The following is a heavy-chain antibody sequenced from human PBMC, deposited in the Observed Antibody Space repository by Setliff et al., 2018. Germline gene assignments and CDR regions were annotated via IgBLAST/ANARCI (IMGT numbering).Heavy chain of an antibody. D-gene: IGHD3-16*01. CDR3: ARREITFGRPRNWFDP. CDR2: ISGYNGNT. V-gene: IGHV1-18*01. CDR1: GYTFTSYG. J-gene: IGHJ5*02. Sequence: ASVKVSCKASGYTFTSYGINWVRQAPGQGLEWMGWISGYNGNTNYAQKVQGRVTMTTDASTSTAYMELRSLRSDDTAMYYCARREITFGRPRNWFDPWGQGTLGTVPQ.